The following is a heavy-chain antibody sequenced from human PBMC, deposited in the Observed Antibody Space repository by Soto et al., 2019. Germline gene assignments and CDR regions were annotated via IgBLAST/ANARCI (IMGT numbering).Heavy chain of an antibody. V-gene: IGHV3-23*01. CDR1: GFTFSSFA. Sequence: EVQLLESGGGLVQPGGSLRLSCAASGFTFSSFAMSWVRQAPGKGLEWVSGVSSSGTSTYYGDFVKGRFTISRDKSKNTLYLQMNSLRAEDTAVYYCAKGETDYYYYMDVWGKGSTVTVSS. CDR3: AKGETDYYYYMDV. CDR2: VSSSGTST. J-gene: IGHJ6*03.